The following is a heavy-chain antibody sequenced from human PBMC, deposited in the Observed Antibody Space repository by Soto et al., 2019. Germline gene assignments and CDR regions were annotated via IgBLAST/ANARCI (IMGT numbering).Heavy chain of an antibody. CDR3: ARAPAGYYGDYSDY. Sequence: ASVKVSCKASVYTFTMYDINWVRQATGQGLEWMGWMNPNSGNTGYAQKFQGRVTMTRNTSISTAYMELSSLRSEDTAVYYCARAPAGYYGDYSDYWGQGTLVTVSS. J-gene: IGHJ4*02. D-gene: IGHD4-17*01. CDR2: MNPNSGNT. CDR1: VYTFTMYD. V-gene: IGHV1-8*01.